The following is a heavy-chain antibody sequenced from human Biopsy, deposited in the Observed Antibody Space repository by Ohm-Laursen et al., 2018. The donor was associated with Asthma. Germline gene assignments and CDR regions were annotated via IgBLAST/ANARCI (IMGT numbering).Heavy chain of an antibody. J-gene: IGHJ3*01. V-gene: IGHV1-3*01. CDR2: INAGDGNT. Sequence: ASVKVSCKASGYTFIHFAIHRVRQAPGQRLEWMGWINAGDGNTKYSQKFQGRVTITRDTSASTAYMDLRSLRSEDTAMYYCARTYYDFLTGQVNDAFALWGQGTMVTVSS. CDR3: ARTYYDFLTGQVNDAFAL. CDR1: GYTFIHFA. D-gene: IGHD3-9*01.